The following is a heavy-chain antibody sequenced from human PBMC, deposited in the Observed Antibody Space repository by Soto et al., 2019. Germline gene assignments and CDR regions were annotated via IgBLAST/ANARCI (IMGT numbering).Heavy chain of an antibody. Sequence: GGSLRLSCAASGFTFSSYSMNWVRQAPGKGLEWVSSISSSSSYIYYADSVKGRFTISRDNAKNSLYLQMNSLRAEDTAVYYCARDPSGSYPYYYYGMDVWGQGTTVTVSS. CDR3: ARDPSGSYPYYYYGMDV. CDR1: GFTFSSYS. V-gene: IGHV3-21*01. D-gene: IGHD1-26*01. J-gene: IGHJ6*02. CDR2: ISSSSSYI.